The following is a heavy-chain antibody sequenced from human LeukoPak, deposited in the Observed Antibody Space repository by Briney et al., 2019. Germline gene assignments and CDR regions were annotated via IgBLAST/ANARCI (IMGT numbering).Heavy chain of an antibody. CDR2: IYSDNT. D-gene: IGHD2-15*01. CDR1: GFTVSSNS. V-gene: IGHV3-53*01. J-gene: IGHJ3*02. Sequence: GGSLRLSCTVSGFTVSSNSMSWVRQAPGKGLEWVSFIYSDNTHYSDSVKGRFTISRDNSKNTLYLQMNSLRAEDTAIYYCANSGTSWWYPAFDIWGQGTMVTVSS. CDR3: ANSGTSWWYPAFDI.